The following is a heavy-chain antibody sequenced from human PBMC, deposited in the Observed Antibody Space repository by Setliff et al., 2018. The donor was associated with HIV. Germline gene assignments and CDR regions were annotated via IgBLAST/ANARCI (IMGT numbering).Heavy chain of an antibody. J-gene: IGHJ6*03. CDR2: IYHSGST. D-gene: IGHD6-19*01. Sequence: SETLSLTCAVSGYSISSGYYWGWIRQPPGKGLEWIGSIYHSGSTYYNPSLKSRVTMSVDTSKNQFSLKLSSVTAADTAMYYCARGSDTTGWSRYYYYMDVWGKGTTVTVSS. CDR1: GYSISSGYY. V-gene: IGHV4-38-2*01. CDR3: ARGSDTTGWSRYYYYMDV.